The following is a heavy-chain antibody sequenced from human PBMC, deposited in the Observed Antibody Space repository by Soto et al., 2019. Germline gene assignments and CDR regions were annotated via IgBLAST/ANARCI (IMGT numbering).Heavy chain of an antibody. V-gene: IGHV3-15*07. Sequence: GGSLRLSCAASGFTFSNAYMNWVRQAPGKGLEWVGRIKTKADGGTTDYAAPVKGRFIISRDDSKDTLYVQMNSLQTEDTGVYYCSNAPGRRSYYGMDDWGQGTTVTVSS. J-gene: IGHJ6*01. CDR2: IKTKADGGTT. D-gene: IGHD3-10*01. CDR3: SNAPGRRSYYGMDD. CDR1: GFTFSNAY.